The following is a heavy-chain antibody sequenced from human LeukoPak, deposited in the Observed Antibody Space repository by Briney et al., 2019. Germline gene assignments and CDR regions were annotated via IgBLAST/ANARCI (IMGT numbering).Heavy chain of an antibody. Sequence: GGSLRLSCAASGFTFSDYYMSWIRQAPGKGLEWVSYISSSGSTIYYADSVKGRFTISRDNAKNSLYLQMNSLRAEDTAVYYCARDHPYCSGGSCYSGYYYESSGPIDYWGQGTLVTVSS. V-gene: IGHV3-11*04. CDR3: ARDHPYCSGGSCYSGYYYESSGPIDY. J-gene: IGHJ4*02. CDR1: GFTFSDYY. CDR2: ISSSGSTI. D-gene: IGHD2-15*01.